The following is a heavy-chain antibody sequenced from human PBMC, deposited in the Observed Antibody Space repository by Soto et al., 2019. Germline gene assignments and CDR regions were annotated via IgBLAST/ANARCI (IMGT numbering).Heavy chain of an antibody. V-gene: IGHV5-51*01. CDR2: IYPGDSDT. CDR3: ARPFGDTAMVIDY. CDR1: GYNFSRNW. J-gene: IGHJ4*02. D-gene: IGHD5-18*01. Sequence: GESLKISCKGSGYNFSRNWIGWVRQRPGKGLEWMGIIYPGDSDTRYSPSFQGQVTISADKSINTAYLQWSSPKASDSAIYYCARPFGDTAMVIDYWGQGTQVTVSS.